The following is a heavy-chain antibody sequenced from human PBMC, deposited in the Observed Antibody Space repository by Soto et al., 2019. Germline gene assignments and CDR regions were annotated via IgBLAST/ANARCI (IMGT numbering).Heavy chain of an antibody. J-gene: IGHJ5*01. D-gene: IGHD2-15*01. Sequence: SVKVSCKASGGTFGNYAISWVRRAPGQGLEWMGGIIPIYGTANYAQKFQDRVTITADESTSTAYMELSSLTSEDTAVYYCARDLGGCSAGSCRYNWFDSWGQGTLVTVSS. CDR2: IIPIYGTA. CDR3: ARDLGGCSAGSCRYNWFDS. CDR1: GGTFGNYA. V-gene: IGHV1-69*13.